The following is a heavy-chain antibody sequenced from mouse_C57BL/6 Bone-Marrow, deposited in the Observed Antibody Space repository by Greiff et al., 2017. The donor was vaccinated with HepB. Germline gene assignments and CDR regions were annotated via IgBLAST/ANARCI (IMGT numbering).Heavy chain of an antibody. CDR2: INPYNGGT. D-gene: IGHD1-1*01. Sequence: VQLQQSGPVLVKPGASVKMSCKASGYTFTDYYMNWVKQSHGKSLEWIGVINPYNGGTSYNQKFKGKATLTVDKSSSTAYMEINSLTSEDSAVYYCAREGAYYYGSSGAYWGQGTLVTVSA. V-gene: IGHV1-19*01. CDR3: AREGAYYYGSSGAY. J-gene: IGHJ3*01. CDR1: GYTFTDYY.